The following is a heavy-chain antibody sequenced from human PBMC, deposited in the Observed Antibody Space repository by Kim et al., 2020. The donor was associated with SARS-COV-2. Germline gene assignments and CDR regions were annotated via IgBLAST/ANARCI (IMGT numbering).Heavy chain of an antibody. Sequence: GGSLRLSCAASGFTFSSYGMHWVRQAPGKGLEWVAVIWYDGSNKYYADSVKGRFTISRDNSKNTLYLQMNSLRAEDTAVYYCAREQYYYDSSAFDYWGQGTRVTVSS. D-gene: IGHD3-22*01. CDR1: GFTFSSYG. CDR2: IWYDGSNK. CDR3: AREQYYYDSSAFDY. J-gene: IGHJ4*02. V-gene: IGHV3-33*01.